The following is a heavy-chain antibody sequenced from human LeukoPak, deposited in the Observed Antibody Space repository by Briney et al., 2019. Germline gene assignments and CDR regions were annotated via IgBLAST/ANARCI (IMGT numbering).Heavy chain of an antibody. D-gene: IGHD3-22*01. Sequence: ASVKVSCKASGYTFTSYGISWVRQAPGQGLEWMGWISAYNGNTNYAQKPQGRVTMTTDTSTSTAYMELRSLRSDDTAVYYCARDPYYYDSSGYYGPVDYWGQGTLVTVSS. CDR3: ARDPYYYDSSGYYGPVDY. J-gene: IGHJ4*02. CDR2: ISAYNGNT. V-gene: IGHV1-18*01. CDR1: GYTFTSYG.